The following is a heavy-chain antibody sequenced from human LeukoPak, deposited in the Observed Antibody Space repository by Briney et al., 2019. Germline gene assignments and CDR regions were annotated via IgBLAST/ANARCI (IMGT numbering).Heavy chain of an antibody. J-gene: IGHJ5*01. V-gene: IGHV3-48*01. D-gene: IGHD3-16*01. CDR1: DSMSRRFK. CDR3: VKGGSISHNWFDS. Sequence: GGSLRLSCAASDSMSRRFKMNWVRQAPGKGLEWVSYISDDSSTIHYADSVKGRFTISRDNSRNTLYLQMNSVRLEDTAIYYCVKGGSISHNWFDSWGQGTLVTVSS. CDR2: ISDDSSTI.